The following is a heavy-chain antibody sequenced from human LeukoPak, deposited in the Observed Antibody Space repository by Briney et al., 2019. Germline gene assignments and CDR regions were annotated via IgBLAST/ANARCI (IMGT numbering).Heavy chain of an antibody. D-gene: IGHD2-2*03. V-gene: IGHV1-69*04. Sequence: SVSVSCKASGGTFSSYAISWVRQAPGQWLEWMGRIIPILGIANYAQKVQGRVMIAADKSSSTAYMELSSLRSEDTAVYYCARGFGYCSSTSCSRGYWFDPWVQGTLDTVSS. CDR2: IIPILGIA. CDR1: GGTFSSYA. J-gene: IGHJ5*02. CDR3: ARGFGYCSSTSCSRGYWFDP.